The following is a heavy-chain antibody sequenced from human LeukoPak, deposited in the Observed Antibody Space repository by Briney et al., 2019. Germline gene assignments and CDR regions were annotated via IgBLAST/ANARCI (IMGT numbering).Heavy chain of an antibody. CDR3: ARDKSGIAVAGDY. CDR2: INPNSGGT. D-gene: IGHD6-19*01. V-gene: IGHV1-2*02. CDR1: GYTFTGYY. J-gene: IGHJ4*02. Sequence: ASVKVSCKASGYTFTGYYMHWVRQAPGQGLEWMGWINPNSGGTNYAQRFQGRVTMTRDTSINTAYMELMRLRSDDTAVYYCARDKSGIAVAGDYWGQGTLVTVSS.